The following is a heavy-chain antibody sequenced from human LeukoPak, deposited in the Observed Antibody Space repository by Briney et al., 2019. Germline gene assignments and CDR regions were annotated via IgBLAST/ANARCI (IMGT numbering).Heavy chain of an antibody. CDR3: ARGPGHFYYYTDV. J-gene: IGHJ6*03. CDR2: INHSGST. Sequence: SETLSLTCAVYGGSFSGYYWTYIRQPPGKGLEWIGEINHSGSTNYNPSLKSRVTISVDTSKNQLSLRLTSVTAADTAVYYCARGPGHFYYYTDVWGKGTTVTVSS. CDR1: GGSFSGYY. V-gene: IGHV4-34*01.